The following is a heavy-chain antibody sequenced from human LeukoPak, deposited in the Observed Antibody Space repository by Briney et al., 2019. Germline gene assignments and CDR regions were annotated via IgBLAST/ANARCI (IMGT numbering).Heavy chain of an antibody. J-gene: IGHJ5*02. CDR2: ISSSGSTI. V-gene: IGHV3-48*03. Sequence: GGSLRLSCAASGFTFSSYEMNWVRQAPGKGLEWVSYISSSGSTIYYADSVKGRFTISRDNAKNSLYLQMNSLRVEDTAVFYCAKYSYGSGTSFDPWGQGTLVTVSS. D-gene: IGHD3-10*01. CDR3: AKYSYGSGTSFDP. CDR1: GFTFSSYE.